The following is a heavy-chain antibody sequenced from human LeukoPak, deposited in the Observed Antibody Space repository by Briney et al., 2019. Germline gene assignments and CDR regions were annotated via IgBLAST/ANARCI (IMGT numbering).Heavy chain of an antibody. CDR1: GGSFSGYY. V-gene: IGHV4-34*01. CDR2: INHSGST. J-gene: IGHJ4*02. CDR3: ARGLIAAAGIDY. D-gene: IGHD6-13*01. Sequence: SETLSLTCAVYGGSFSGYYWSWIRQPPGKGLEWIGEINHSGSTNYNPSLKSRVTISVDTSKNQFSLKLSSVTAADTAVYYCARGLIAAAGIDYWGQGTLVTVSS.